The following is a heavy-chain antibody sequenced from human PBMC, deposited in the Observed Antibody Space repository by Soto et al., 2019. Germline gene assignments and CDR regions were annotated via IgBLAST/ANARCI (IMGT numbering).Heavy chain of an antibody. D-gene: IGHD3-10*01. CDR2: INPSGGRT. J-gene: IGHJ4*02. V-gene: IGHV1-46*01. CDR3: ARAGENYGSGTFSPPLRYYFNS. CDR1: GYTFTTHY. Sequence: QVQLVQSGTEVKKPGASVKVSCKASGYTFTTHYMHWVRQAPGQGLEWMGIINPSGGRTTYALKFQGRVSMASDTSTNTVYVELTSLRSEETALYFCARAGENYGSGTFSPPLRYYFNSWGQGTLVTVSS.